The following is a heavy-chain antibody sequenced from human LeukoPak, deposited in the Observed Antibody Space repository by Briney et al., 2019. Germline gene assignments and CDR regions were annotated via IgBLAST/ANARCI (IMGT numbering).Heavy chain of an antibody. Sequence: SETLSLTCTVSGGSISSSSYYWGWIRQPLGKGLEWIGSIYYSGSTYYNPSLKSRVTISVDTSKNQFSLKLSSVTAADTAVYYCARGYGSGSYYHPNWFDPWGQGTLVTVSS. CDR2: IYYSGST. CDR3: ARGYGSGSYYHPNWFDP. D-gene: IGHD3-10*01. CDR1: GGSISSSSYY. V-gene: IGHV4-39*07. J-gene: IGHJ5*02.